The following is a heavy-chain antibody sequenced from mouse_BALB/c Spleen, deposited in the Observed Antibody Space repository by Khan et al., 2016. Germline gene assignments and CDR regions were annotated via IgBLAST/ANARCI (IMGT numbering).Heavy chain of an antibody. J-gene: IGHJ4*01. Sequence: VQLKESGPGLVAPSQSLSITCTVSGFSLTSYGVHWVRQPPGKGLEWLGVIWAGGSTNYNSALMSRLSISKDNSKNQVFLKMNSLQTDDTAMYYCARGYYGNPYDAMDYWGQGTSVTVSS. D-gene: IGHD2-1*01. CDR3: ARGYYGNPYDAMDY. CDR1: GFSLTSYG. V-gene: IGHV2-9*02. CDR2: IWAGGST.